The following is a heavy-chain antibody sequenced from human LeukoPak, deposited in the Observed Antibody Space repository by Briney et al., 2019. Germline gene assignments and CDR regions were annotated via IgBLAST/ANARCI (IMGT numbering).Heavy chain of an antibody. CDR1: GFTFSSYA. V-gene: IGHV3-23*01. D-gene: IGHD3-10*01. CDR2: ISGSGGST. CDR3: ARDRGDAFDI. Sequence: GGSLRLSCAASGFTFSSYAMSWVRQAPGKGLEWVSAISGSGGSTYYADSVKGRFTISRDNAKNSLYLQMNSLRAEDTAVYYCARDRGDAFDIWGQGTMVTVSS. J-gene: IGHJ3*02.